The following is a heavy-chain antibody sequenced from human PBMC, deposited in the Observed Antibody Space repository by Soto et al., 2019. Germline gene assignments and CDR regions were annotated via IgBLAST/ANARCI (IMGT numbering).Heavy chain of an antibody. D-gene: IGHD3-22*01. Sequence: QVQLQESGPGLVKPSETLSLTCTVSGGSISSYYWSWIRQPAGKGLEWIGRIYTSGGTNYNPSLKSRVTMSVDTSKNQFSLKLSSVTAADTAVYYCARATYYYDSSGYYAGEVWDAFDIWGQGTMVTVSS. J-gene: IGHJ3*02. CDR2: IYTSGGT. V-gene: IGHV4-4*07. CDR3: ARATYYYDSSGYYAGEVWDAFDI. CDR1: GGSISSYY.